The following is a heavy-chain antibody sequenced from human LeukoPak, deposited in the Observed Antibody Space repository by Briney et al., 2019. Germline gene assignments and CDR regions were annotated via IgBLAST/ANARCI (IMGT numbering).Heavy chain of an antibody. CDR3: IGSGGWPGY. CDR1: GFTFSSYW. D-gene: IGHD1-26*01. Sequence: GGSLRFSCAASGFTFSSYWMHWVRQAPGKGLVWVSRIASDGSTVYADSVKGRLTISRDNAKDTVYLQMNSLRVEDTAVYYCIGSGGWPGYWGQGTLVTVSS. V-gene: IGHV3-74*01. J-gene: IGHJ4*02. CDR2: IASDGST.